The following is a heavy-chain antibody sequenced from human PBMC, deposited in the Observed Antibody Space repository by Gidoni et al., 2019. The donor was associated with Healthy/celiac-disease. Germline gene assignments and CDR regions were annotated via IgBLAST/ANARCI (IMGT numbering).Heavy chain of an antibody. J-gene: IGHJ4*02. CDR1: GYTFTSYY. CDR2: INPSGGST. V-gene: IGHV1-46*01. Sequence: QVQLVQSGAEVKKPGASVKVSCKASGYTFTSYYMHWVRQAPGQGLEWMGIINPSGGSTSYAQKFQGRVTMTRDTSTSTVYMELSSLRSEDTAVYYCARGSGYEGRLTAMVNSGVDYWGQGTLVTVSS. CDR3: ARGSGYEGRLTAMVNSGVDY. D-gene: IGHD5-18*01.